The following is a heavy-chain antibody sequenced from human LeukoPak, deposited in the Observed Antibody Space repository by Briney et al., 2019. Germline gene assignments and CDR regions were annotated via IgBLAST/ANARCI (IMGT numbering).Heavy chain of an antibody. D-gene: IGHD5-24*01. CDR3: SRGQIQLWIPNGMDV. V-gene: IGHV3-49*04. CDR2: IRSKAYRGTT. J-gene: IGHJ6*02. CDR1: GFTFGDHA. Sequence: GGSLRLSCAASGFTFGDHAMSWVRQAPGKGLEWVGFIRSKAYRGTTEYAASVQGRFTISRDDSKSIVYLEMNSLQTEDTAVYYCSRGQIQLWIPNGMDVGGQGTTVTVSS.